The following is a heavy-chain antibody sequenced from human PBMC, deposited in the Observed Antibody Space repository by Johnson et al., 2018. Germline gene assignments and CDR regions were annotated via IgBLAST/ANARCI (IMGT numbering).Heavy chain of an antibody. J-gene: IGHJ3*02. CDR3: ARVAGGYSYGWGAFDI. CDR2: IHSGGST. CDR1: GFTVSSNY. D-gene: IGHD5-18*01. V-gene: IGHV3-66*02. Sequence: VQLVESGGGLVQXGGSLRLSCAASGFTVSSNYMSWVRQAPGKGLEWVSVIHSGGSTYYADSVKGRFTISRDNSQNTLYLQMNSLSAEHTAVYYCARVAGGYSYGWGAFDIWGQGTMVTVSS.